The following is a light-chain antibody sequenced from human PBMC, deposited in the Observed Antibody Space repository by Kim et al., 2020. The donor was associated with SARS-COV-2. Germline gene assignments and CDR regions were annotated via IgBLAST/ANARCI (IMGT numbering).Light chain of an antibody. Sequence: EIVLTQSPGTLSLSPGERATLSCRTSQSISSSYLGWYQQKPGQPPRLHIYAASSRATGIPDRFSGSGSGTDFTLTITRLEPEDFAVYYCQQYGSSLPWTFGQGTKVDIK. CDR2: AAS. J-gene: IGKJ1*01. V-gene: IGKV3-20*01. CDR1: QSISSSY. CDR3: QQYGSSLPWT.